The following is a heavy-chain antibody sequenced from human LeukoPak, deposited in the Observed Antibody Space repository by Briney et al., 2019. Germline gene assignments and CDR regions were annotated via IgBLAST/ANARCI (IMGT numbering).Heavy chain of an antibody. Sequence: SETLSLTCTVSGGSISSSSYYWGWIRQPPGKGLEWIGSIYYSGSTYYNPSLKSRVTISVDTSKNQFSLKLSSVTAADTAVYYCARVHSYYYDSSGYYPDYWGQGTLVTVSS. J-gene: IGHJ4*02. CDR3: ARVHSYYYDSSGYYPDY. CDR1: GGSISSSSYY. V-gene: IGHV4-39*07. D-gene: IGHD3-22*01. CDR2: IYYSGST.